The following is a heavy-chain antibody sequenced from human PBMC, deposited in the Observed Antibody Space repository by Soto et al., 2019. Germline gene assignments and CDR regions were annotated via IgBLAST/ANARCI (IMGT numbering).Heavy chain of an antibody. J-gene: IGHJ5*02. V-gene: IGHV3-33*01. CDR2: IWYDGSNK. CDR1: GFTFSSYG. Sequence: QVQLVESGGGVVQPGRSLRLSCAASGFTFSSYGMHWVRQAPGKGLEWVAVIWYDGSNKYYADSVKGRFTISRDNSKNTRYLQMNSLRAEDTAVYYCARDWRGMRGSGTLEPWGQGTLVTVSS. CDR3: ARDWRGMRGSGTLEP. D-gene: IGHD3-10*01.